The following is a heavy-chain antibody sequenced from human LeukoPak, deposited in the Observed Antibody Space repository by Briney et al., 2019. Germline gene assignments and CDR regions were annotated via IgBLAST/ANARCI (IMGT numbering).Heavy chain of an antibody. CDR3: ARAKGRAAVYYFDY. D-gene: IGHD6-13*01. CDR2: IIPIFGTA. J-gene: IGHJ4*02. V-gene: IGHV1-69*13. Sequence: GASVKVSCKASGGTFSSYAISWVRQAPGQGLEWMGGIIPIFGTANYAQKFQGRVTITADESTSTAYMELSSLRSEDTTVYYCARAKGRAAVYYFDYWGQGTLVTVSS. CDR1: GGTFSSYA.